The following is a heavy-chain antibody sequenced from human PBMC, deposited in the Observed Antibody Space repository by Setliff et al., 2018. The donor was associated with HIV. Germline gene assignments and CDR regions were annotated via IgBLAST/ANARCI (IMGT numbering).Heavy chain of an antibody. CDR1: GGTFSNYA. D-gene: IGHD3-10*02. Sequence: GASVKVSCKASGGTFSNYAFSWVRQAPGQGLEWMGGRIPIVDITKSTQKFRDRVTFTADESTKTAQMELSGLKFEDTAVYYCAKGPKFEDAFDIWGQGTVVTVSS. CDR3: AKGPKFEDAFDI. V-gene: IGHV1-69*10. CDR2: RIPIVDIT. J-gene: IGHJ3*02.